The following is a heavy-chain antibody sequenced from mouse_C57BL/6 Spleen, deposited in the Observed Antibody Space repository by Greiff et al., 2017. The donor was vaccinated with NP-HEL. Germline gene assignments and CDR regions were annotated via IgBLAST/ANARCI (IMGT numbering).Heavy chain of an antibody. CDR2: ISSGGSYT. D-gene: IGHD1-1*01. J-gene: IGHJ1*03. CDR3: ARNYYGSSYWYFDV. Sequence: EVHLVESGGDLVKPGGSLKLSCAASGFTFSSYGMSWVRQTPDKRLEWVATISSGGSYTYYPDSVKGRFTISRDHAKNTLYLQMSSLKSEDTAIYYCARNYYGSSYWYFDVWGTGTTVTVSS. CDR1: GFTFSSYG. V-gene: IGHV5-6*01.